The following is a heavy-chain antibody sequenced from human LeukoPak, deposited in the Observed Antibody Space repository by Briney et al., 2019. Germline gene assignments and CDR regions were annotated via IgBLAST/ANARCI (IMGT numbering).Heavy chain of an antibody. D-gene: IGHD5-18*01. Sequence: ASVKISCKASGYTFTDYYMYWVRQAPGQGLEGMGLIHPSGGSTTYAQKFQGRVTLTKDTATSTVYIELSSLRSDDTAVYYCAGMAMDPAMVTNFFDLWGQGTLLTVSA. J-gene: IGHJ4*02. CDR1: GYTFTDYY. CDR2: IHPSGGST. CDR3: AGMAMDPAMVTNFFDL. V-gene: IGHV1-46*01.